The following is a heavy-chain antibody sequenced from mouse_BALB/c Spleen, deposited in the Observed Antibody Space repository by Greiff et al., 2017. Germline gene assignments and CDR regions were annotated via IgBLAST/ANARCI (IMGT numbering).Heavy chain of an antibody. J-gene: IGHJ2*01. Sequence: EVMLVESGGGLVKPGGSLKLSCAASGFTFSSYAMSWVRQTPEKRLEWVASISSGGSTYYPDSVKGRFTISRDNARNILYLQMSSLRSEDTAMYYCAMVGAFTTASFDYWGQGTTLTVSS. V-gene: IGHV5-6-5*01. CDR1: GFTFSSYA. CDR2: ISSGGST. D-gene: IGHD1-2*01. CDR3: AMVGAFTTASFDY.